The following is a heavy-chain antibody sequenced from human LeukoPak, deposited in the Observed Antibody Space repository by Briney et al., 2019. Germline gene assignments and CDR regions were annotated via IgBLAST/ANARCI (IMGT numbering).Heavy chain of an antibody. J-gene: IGHJ6*03. CDR3: ARLSAYYYGSYFYYYMDV. Sequence: GGSLRLSCEGSGFGFSSYWMTWVRQLPGKGPEWVANISQDESERYFADSVKGRFTISRDNAKKSVYLHISSLRAEDTALYYCARLSAYYYGSYFYYYMDVWGKGTTVTVSS. V-gene: IGHV3-7*01. CDR2: ISQDESER. CDR1: GFGFSSYW. D-gene: IGHD3-10*01.